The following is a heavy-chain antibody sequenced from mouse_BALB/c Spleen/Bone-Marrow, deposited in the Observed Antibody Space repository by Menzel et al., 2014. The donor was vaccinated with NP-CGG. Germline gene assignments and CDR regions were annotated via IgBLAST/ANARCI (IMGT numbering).Heavy chain of an antibody. V-gene: IGHV5-6-4*01. CDR3: TRDGKGNYDYAMDY. CDR1: GFTFSSYT. CDR2: ISSGGSYT. J-gene: IGHJ4*01. D-gene: IGHD2-1*01. Sequence: DVYLVESGGGLVKPGGSLKLSCAASGFTFSSYTMSWVRQTPEKRLEWVATISSGGSYTYYPDSVKGRFTISRDNAKNTLYLQMSSLKSEDTAMYYCTRDGKGNYDYAMDYWGQGTSVTVSS.